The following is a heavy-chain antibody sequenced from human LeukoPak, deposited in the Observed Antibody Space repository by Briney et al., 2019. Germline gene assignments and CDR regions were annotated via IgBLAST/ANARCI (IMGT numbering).Heavy chain of an antibody. V-gene: IGHV1-2*02. CDR3: ARGYCSSTSCQDYFDY. CDR2: INPNSGGT. CDR1: GYTFTGYY. D-gene: IGHD2-2*01. Sequence: ASVKVSCKASGYTFTGYYMHWVRQAPGQGLEWMGWINPNSGGTNYAQKSQGRVTMTRDTSISTAYMELSRLRSDDTAVYYCARGYCSSTSCQDYFDYWGQGTLVTVSS. J-gene: IGHJ4*02.